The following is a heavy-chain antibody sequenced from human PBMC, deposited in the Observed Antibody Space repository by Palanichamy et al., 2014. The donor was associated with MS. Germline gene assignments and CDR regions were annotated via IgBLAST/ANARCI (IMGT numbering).Heavy chain of an antibody. V-gene: IGHV3-30-3*01. Sequence: ISYDGSNKYYADSVKGRFTISRDNSRNTLYLQMNSLRFEDTAVYYCARDHGADEYNIAGNYFDYWGQGTLVTVST. D-gene: IGHD1-14*01. J-gene: IGHJ4*02. CDR2: ISYDGSNK. CDR3: ARDHGADEYNIAGNYFDY.